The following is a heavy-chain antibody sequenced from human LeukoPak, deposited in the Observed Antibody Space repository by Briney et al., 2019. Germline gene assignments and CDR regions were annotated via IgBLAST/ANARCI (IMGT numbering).Heavy chain of an antibody. CDR1: GFTLTSYV. V-gene: IGHV3-30*01. J-gene: IGHJ4*02. CDR3: ARGPSITTVSYFQY. Sequence: GRSLRLSCAPSGFTLTSYVMHCVREAPGKGLERGAVISYDGSNTNYGDSVKGQFTISRDNLKNTLYLQMNSLRPEDTAVYYCARGPSITTVSYFQYWGQGILVTVSS. D-gene: IGHD1-14*01. CDR2: ISYDGSNT.